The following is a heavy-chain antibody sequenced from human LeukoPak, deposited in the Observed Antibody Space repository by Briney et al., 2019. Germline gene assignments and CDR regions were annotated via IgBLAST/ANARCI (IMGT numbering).Heavy chain of an antibody. Sequence: GGSLRLSCAASGFTFSNAWMSWVRQAPGKGLEWVANIKQDGSEMYSVDSVKGRFTISRDNAKNSLYLQMNSLRAEDTAVYYCARDFRNSYGPTSYYFDYWGQGTLVTVSS. CDR1: GFTFSNAW. D-gene: IGHD5-18*01. CDR2: IKQDGSEM. V-gene: IGHV3-7*01. CDR3: ARDFRNSYGPTSYYFDY. J-gene: IGHJ4*02.